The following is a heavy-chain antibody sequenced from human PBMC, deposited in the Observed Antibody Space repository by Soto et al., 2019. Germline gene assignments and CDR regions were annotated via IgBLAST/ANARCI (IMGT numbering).Heavy chain of an antibody. CDR2: INHSGST. CDR3: AILRLAARPFDY. V-gene: IGHV4-34*01. Sequence: SETLSLTCAVYGGSFSGYYWSWIRQPPGKGLEWIGEINHSGSTNYNPSLKSRVTISVDTSKNQFSLKLSSVTAADTAVYYCAILRLAARPFDYRGQGTLVTVSS. D-gene: IGHD6-6*01. J-gene: IGHJ4*02. CDR1: GGSFSGYY.